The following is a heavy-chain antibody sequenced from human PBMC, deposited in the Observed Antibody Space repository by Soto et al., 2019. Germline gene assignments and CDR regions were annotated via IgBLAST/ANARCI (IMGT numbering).Heavy chain of an antibody. V-gene: IGHV3-33*01. D-gene: IGHD5-12*01. J-gene: IGHJ3*02. CDR3: ARERGYSGYELDAFDI. CDR1: GFTFSSYG. Sequence: SGGSLRLSCAASGFTFSSYGMHWVRQAPGKGLEWVAVIWYDGSNKYYADSVKGRFTISRDNSKNTLYLQMNSLRAEDTAVYYCARERGYSGYELDAFDIWGQGTMVTVSS. CDR2: IWYDGSNK.